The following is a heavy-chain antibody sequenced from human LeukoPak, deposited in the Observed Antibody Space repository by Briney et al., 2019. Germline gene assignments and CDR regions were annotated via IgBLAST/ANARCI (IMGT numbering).Heavy chain of an antibody. J-gene: IGHJ1*01. Sequence: PSETLSLTCAVYGGSFSGYYWSWIRQPPGKGLEWIGEINHSGSTNSNPSLKSRVTISVDTSKNQFSLKLSSVTAADTAMYHCARRLLGYCSGGSCYSGYFQHWGQGTLVTVSS. V-gene: IGHV4-34*01. CDR1: GGSFSGYY. D-gene: IGHD2-15*01. CDR2: INHSGST. CDR3: ARRLLGYCSGGSCYSGYFQH.